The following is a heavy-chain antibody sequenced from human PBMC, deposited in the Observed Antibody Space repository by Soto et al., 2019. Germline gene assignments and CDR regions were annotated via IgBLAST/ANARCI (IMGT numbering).Heavy chain of an antibody. J-gene: IGHJ4*02. CDR2: LRNKANSYTT. V-gene: IGHV3-72*01. CDR3: VRAGIVTTPYYFDY. CDR1: GFTFSSYS. D-gene: IGHD5-12*01. Sequence: PGGSLRLSCAASGFTFSSYSMDWVRQAPGKGLEWVGRLRNKANSYTTEYAASVKGRFTISRDGSKNSLYLQMNSLKTEDTAVYYCVRAGIVTTPYYFDYWGQGTLVTVSS.